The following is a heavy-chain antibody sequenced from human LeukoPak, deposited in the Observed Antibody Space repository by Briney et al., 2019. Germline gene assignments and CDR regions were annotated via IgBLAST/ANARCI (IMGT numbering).Heavy chain of an antibody. CDR2: IDYSGKT. Sequence: SETLFLTRTVSGGSIDSGSYYWGWGRQPPRRGLSLEWIGNIDYSGKTYYNPSLKSRVTISIDTSKNQFSLRLSSVTAADTDVYYCAVETSSYRSIARWGLGTLVTVSS. CDR3: AVETSSYRSIAR. D-gene: IGHD6-6*01. J-gene: IGHJ4*02. CDR1: GGSIDSGSYY. V-gene: IGHV4-39*01.